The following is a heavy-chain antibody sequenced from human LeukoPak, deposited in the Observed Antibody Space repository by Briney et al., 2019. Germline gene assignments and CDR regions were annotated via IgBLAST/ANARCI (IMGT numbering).Heavy chain of an antibody. Sequence: GTSVKVSCKASRFTFTSSAVQWVRQARGQRPEGIGWIVVGSGNTNYAQKFQERVTITRDMSTSTAYTELSSLRSEDPAVYYCATTRDSVPAAILCAFDIWGQGTMVTVSS. CDR2: IVVGSGNT. CDR3: ATTRDSVPAAILCAFDI. V-gene: IGHV1-58*01. D-gene: IGHD2-2*02. J-gene: IGHJ3*02. CDR1: RFTFTSSA.